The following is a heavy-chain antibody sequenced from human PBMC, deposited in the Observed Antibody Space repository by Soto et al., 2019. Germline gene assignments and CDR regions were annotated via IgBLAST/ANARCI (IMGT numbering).Heavy chain of an antibody. Sequence: QVQLQESGPGLVKPSQTLSLTCTVSGGSISTGGYYWSWIRQHPGRGLEWIGYIYHSGMTFSNPSLQSRVTDPIPPSETHSPRKVSPVTAADTAVYCCAPVRWELHDAFDIWGHGTMVSVSS. J-gene: IGHJ3*02. V-gene: IGHV4-31*03. CDR1: GGSISTGGYY. D-gene: IGHD1-26*01. CDR2: IYHSGMT. CDR3: APVRWELHDAFDI.